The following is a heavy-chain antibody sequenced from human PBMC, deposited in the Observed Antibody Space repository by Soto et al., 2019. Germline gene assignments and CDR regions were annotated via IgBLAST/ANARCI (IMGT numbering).Heavy chain of an antibody. Sequence: GGSLRLSCAASGFTFSSYAMHWVRHAPGKGMEWVAVISYDGSNTYYADSVKGRFTISRDNSKNTLYLQMNSLRAEDTAVYYCARGTGIMTGYYDYWSQGTLVTVSS. V-gene: IGHV3-30-3*01. J-gene: IGHJ4*02. CDR2: ISYDGSNT. CDR3: ARGTGIMTGYYDY. CDR1: GFTFSSYA. D-gene: IGHD3-9*01.